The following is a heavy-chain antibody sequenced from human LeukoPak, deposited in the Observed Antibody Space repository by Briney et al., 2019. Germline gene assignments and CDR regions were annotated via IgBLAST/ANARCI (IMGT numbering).Heavy chain of an antibody. CDR1: GGSFSSSSW. D-gene: IGHD7-27*01. CDR2: IYHSGST. J-gene: IGHJ4*02. V-gene: IGHV4-4*02. Sequence: SETLSLTCAVSGGSFSSSSWWSWVRQPPGKGLEWIGEIYHSGSTNYNPSLKSRVTIFVDTSKNQFSLKLSSVTAADAAVYYCARELLSGDPSIGNWGQGTLVTVSS. CDR3: ARELLSGDPSIGN.